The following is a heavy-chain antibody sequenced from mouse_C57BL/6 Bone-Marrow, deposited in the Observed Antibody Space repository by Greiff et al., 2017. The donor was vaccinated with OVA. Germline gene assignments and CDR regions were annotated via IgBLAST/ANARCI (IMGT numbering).Heavy chain of an antibody. CDR3: ARNRGYYYGLYYFDD. J-gene: IGHJ2*01. Sequence: VKLVESGPGLVQPSQSLSITCTVSGFSLTSYGVHWVRQSPGKGLEWLGVIWSGGSTDYNAAFISRLSISKDNSKSQVFFKMNSLRADDTAIDYCARNRGYYYGLYYFDDWGQGTTLTVSS. CDR2: IWSGGST. D-gene: IGHD1-1*01. V-gene: IGHV2-2*01. CDR1: GFSLTSYG.